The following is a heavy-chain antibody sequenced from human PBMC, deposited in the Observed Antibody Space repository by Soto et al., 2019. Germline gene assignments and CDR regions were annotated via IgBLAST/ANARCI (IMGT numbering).Heavy chain of an antibody. V-gene: IGHV3-48*03. CDR2: ISSSGSTI. Sequence: GGSLRLSCAASGFTFSSYEMNWVRQTPGKGLEWVSYISSSGSTIYYADSVKGRFTISRDNAKNSLYLQMNSLRAEDTAVYYCARAQDYYDSTDAFDIWGQGTMVTVSS. D-gene: IGHD3-22*01. J-gene: IGHJ3*02. CDR3: ARAQDYYDSTDAFDI. CDR1: GFTFSSYE.